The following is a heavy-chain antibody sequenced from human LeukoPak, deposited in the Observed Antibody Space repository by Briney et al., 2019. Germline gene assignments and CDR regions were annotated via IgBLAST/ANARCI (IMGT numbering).Heavy chain of an antibody. CDR1: GFTLNTYT. D-gene: IGHD5-24*01. J-gene: IGHJ4*01. V-gene: IGHV3-48*01. Sequence: GGSLRLSCAVSGFTLNTYTMNWIRQAPGKGLEWISSISASGNSIEYADSVEGRFSISRDNAKNSMDLQMNSLRAEDTAMYYCARDLGLRRNGYNPFDYWGHGVLVTVSS. CDR2: ISASGNSI. CDR3: ARDLGLRRNGYNPFDY.